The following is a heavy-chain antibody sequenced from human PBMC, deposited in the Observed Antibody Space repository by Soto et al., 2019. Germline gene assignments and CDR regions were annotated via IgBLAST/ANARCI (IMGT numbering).Heavy chain of an antibody. CDR1: GYTFTSYA. V-gene: IGHV1-3*01. D-gene: IGHD6-6*01. Sequence: QVQLVQSGAEVKKPGASVKVSCKSSGYTFTSYAMHWVRQAPGQRLEWMGWINAGNGNTKYSQKFQGRVTITRDTSASTAYMELSSLRSEDTAVYYCARGPTLEPSSSFDWHDLLFDYWGQGTLVTVYS. J-gene: IGHJ4*02. CDR3: ARGPTLEPSSSFDWHDLLFDY. CDR2: INAGNGNT.